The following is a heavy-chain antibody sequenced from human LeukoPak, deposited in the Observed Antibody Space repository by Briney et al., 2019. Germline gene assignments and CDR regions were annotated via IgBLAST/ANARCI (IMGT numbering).Heavy chain of an antibody. D-gene: IGHD5-12*01. CDR2: ISYDGSNK. CDR3: ARFGGYDYYYYYGMDV. CDR1: GFTFSNYD. J-gene: IGHJ6*02. Sequence: GRSLRLSCAASGFTFSNYDIHWVRQAPGKGLEWVAVISYDGSNKYYADSVKGRFTISRDNSKNTLYLQMNGLRAEDTAVYYCARFGGYDYYYYYGMDVWGQGTTVTVSS. V-gene: IGHV3-30*03.